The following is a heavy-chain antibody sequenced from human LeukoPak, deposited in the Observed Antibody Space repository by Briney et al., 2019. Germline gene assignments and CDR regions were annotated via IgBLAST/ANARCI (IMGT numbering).Heavy chain of an antibody. V-gene: IGHV1-69*13. CDR2: IIPIFGTA. J-gene: IGHJ4*02. D-gene: IGHD1-1*01. Sequence: ASVKVSCKASGGTFSSHAISWVRQAPGQGLEWMGGIIPIFGTANYAQKFQGRVTITADESTSTAYMELSSLRSEDTAVYYCARAESSGPERLVLVHFDYWGQGTLVTVSS. CDR3: ARAESSGPERLVLVHFDY. CDR1: GGTFSSHA.